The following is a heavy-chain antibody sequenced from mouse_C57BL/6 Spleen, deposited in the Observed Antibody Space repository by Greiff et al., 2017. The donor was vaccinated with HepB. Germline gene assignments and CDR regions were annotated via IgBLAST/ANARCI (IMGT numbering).Heavy chain of an antibody. Sequence: VQLQQPGAELVKPGASVKLSCKASGYTFTSYWMHWVKQRPGRGLEWIGRIDPNSGGTKYNEKFKSKATLTVDKPSSTAYMQLSSLTSEDSAVYYGARYYDGYPYYAMDYWGQGTSVTVSS. CDR3: ARYYDGYPYYAMDY. J-gene: IGHJ4*01. CDR1: GYTFTSYW. V-gene: IGHV1-72*01. CDR2: IDPNSGGT. D-gene: IGHD2-3*01.